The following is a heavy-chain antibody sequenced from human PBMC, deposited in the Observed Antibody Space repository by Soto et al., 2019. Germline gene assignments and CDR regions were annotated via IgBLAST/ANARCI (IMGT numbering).Heavy chain of an antibody. CDR1: GYTFTSYY. Sequence: QVQLVQSGAEVKKPGASVKVSCKASGYTFTSYYMHWVRQAPGQGLEWMGIINPSGGSTSYAQKFQGRVTMTRDTSTSTVYMELSSLRSEDTAVYYCARSIAAAGTGYNWFDPCGQGTLVTVSS. CDR2: INPSGGST. CDR3: ARSIAAAGTGYNWFDP. D-gene: IGHD6-13*01. J-gene: IGHJ5*02. V-gene: IGHV1-46*01.